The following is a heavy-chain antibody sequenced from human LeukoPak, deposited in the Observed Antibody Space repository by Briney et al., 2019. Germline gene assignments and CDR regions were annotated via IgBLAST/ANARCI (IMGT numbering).Heavy chain of an antibody. CDR3: AREEIGMDV. CDR1: GFIFSSYE. CDR2: ISSSSNTI. Sequence: GGSLRLSCAASGFIFSSYEMNWVRQAPGKGLEWISYISSSSNTIYADSVKGRFTISRDNAKNSLYLQMSNLRAEDTAVYYCAREEIGMDVWGQGTTVTVSS. J-gene: IGHJ6*02. D-gene: IGHD2-21*01. V-gene: IGHV3-48*03.